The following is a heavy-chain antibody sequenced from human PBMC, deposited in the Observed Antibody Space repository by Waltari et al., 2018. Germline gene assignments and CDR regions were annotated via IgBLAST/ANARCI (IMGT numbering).Heavy chain of an antibody. CDR3: AKDTFFDI. CDR2: IYSGGST. V-gene: IGHV3-23*03. J-gene: IGHJ3*02. Sequence: EVQLLESGGGLVQPGGSLSLSCAASGFPFSSYAMSWVHQAPGKGLEWVSVIYSGGSTYYADSVKGRFTISRDNSKNTLYLQMNSLRAEDTAVYYCAKDTFFDIWGQGTMVTVSS. D-gene: IGHD3-16*01. CDR1: GFPFSSYA.